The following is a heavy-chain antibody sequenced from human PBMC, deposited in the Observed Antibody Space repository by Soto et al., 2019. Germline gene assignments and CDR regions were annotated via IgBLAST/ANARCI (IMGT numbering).Heavy chain of an antibody. D-gene: IGHD6-13*01. J-gene: IGHJ4*02. Sequence: EVQLVESGGGLVQPGGSLRLSCAASGFTFSSYWMHWVRQAPGKGPVWVSRINSDGSITSYADSVKGQFTISRDNAKNTRYLQMNSLRAEDTAVYYCARTSSSWYVSFDYWGQGTLVTVSS. CDR1: GFTFSSYW. CDR3: ARTSSSWYVSFDY. CDR2: INSDGSIT. V-gene: IGHV3-74*01.